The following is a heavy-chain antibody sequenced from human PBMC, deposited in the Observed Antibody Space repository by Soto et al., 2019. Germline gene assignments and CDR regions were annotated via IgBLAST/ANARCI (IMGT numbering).Heavy chain of an antibody. CDR3: EREITMIVGGDAFDI. J-gene: IGHJ3*02. V-gene: IGHV4-38-2*02. D-gene: IGHD3-22*01. Sequence: SETLSLTCAVSGYSISSGYYWGWIRRPPGKGLEWIGSIYHSGSTYYNPSLKSRVTISVDTSKNQFSLKLSSVTAADTAVYYCEREITMIVGGDAFDIWGQGTMVTV. CDR2: IYHSGST. CDR1: GYSISSGYY.